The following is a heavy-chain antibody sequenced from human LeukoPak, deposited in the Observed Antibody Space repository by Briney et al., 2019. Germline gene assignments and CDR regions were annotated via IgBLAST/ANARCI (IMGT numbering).Heavy chain of an antibody. D-gene: IGHD6-13*01. CDR3: ARDGTAAGLYFDL. CDR1: GFTFNDYW. J-gene: IGHJ4*01. CDR2: IRQDGSEK. V-gene: IGHV3-7*01. Sequence: PGGSLRLSCAVSGFTFNDYWMNWVRQAPGKGLEWVASIRQDGSEKTYVDSVKGRFTISRDNTKNSLSLQVNSLRVEDTAVYYCARDGTAAGLYFDLWGQGTLVTVSS.